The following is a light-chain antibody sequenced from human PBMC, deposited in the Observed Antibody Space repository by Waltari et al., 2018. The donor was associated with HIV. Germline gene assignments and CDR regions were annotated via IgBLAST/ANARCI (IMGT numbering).Light chain of an antibody. CDR3: QHRSSWPPLT. Sequence: EIVLTQSPATLSLSPGARATLSCRASQSVSSYLAWYQQKPGQAPRLLIDYASNRATGIPARFSGSESGTYFTLTISSLEPEDFAFYYCQHRSSWPPLTFGGGTKVEIK. CDR1: QSVSSY. V-gene: IGKV3-11*01. CDR2: YAS. J-gene: IGKJ4*01.